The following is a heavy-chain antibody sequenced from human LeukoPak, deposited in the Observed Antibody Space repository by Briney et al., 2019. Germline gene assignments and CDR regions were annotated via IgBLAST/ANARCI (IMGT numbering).Heavy chain of an antibody. CDR2: IRDDGGYE. J-gene: IGHJ4*02. V-gene: IGHV3-30*02. CDR1: GFSFDSYA. D-gene: IGHD3-16*01. CDR3: AKEDAPLGGRPVY. Sequence: AGGSLRLSCAASGFSFDSYAMHWVRQAPGKGLEWVAFIRDDGGYEYYADSVKGRFTISRDNSKNTLYLQMNSLRVEDTAFYYCAKEDAPLGGRPVYWGQGTLVTVSS.